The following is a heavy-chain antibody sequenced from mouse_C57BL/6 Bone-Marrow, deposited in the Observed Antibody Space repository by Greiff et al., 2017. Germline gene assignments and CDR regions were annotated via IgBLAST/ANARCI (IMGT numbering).Heavy chain of an antibody. CDR1: GYTFTSYG. J-gene: IGHJ3*01. CDR3: ARHYSNYVAY. CDR2: IYPRSGNT. D-gene: IGHD2-5*01. Sequence: QVQLQQSGAELARPGASVKLSCKASGYTFTSYGISWVKQRTGQGLEWIGEIYPRSGNTYYNEKFKGKATLTADKSSSTAYMELRSLTSEDSAVYFCARHYSNYVAYWGQGTLVTVSA. V-gene: IGHV1-81*01.